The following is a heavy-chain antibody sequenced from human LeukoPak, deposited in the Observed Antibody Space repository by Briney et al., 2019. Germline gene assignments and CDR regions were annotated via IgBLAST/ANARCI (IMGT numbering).Heavy chain of an antibody. V-gene: IGHV4-59*01. CDR2: IYYSGST. D-gene: IGHD4-17*01. J-gene: IGHJ5*02. CDR3: ARRGTVTHGVWFDP. Sequence: SETLSLTCTVSGGSISSYYWSWIRQPPGKGLEWIGYIYYSGSTNYSPSLKSQVTISVDTSKNQFSLKLSSVTAADTAVYYCARRGTVTHGVWFDPWGQGTLVTVSS. CDR1: GGSISSYY.